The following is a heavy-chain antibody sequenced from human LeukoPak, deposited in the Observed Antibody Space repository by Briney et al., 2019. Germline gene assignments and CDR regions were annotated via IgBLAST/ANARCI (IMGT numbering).Heavy chain of an antibody. J-gene: IGHJ4*02. CDR1: WFNFSSYA. D-gene: IGHD3-22*01. Sequence: PGGALRLFCAASWFNFSSYAMHLGRPAPGKGVEGGAVISYDGSNKYYADSVKGRFTISRDNSKNTLYLQMNSLRAEDTAVYYCARAADYYDSSGYLRYWGQGTLVTVSS. CDR3: ARAADYYDSSGYLRY. CDR2: ISYDGSNK. V-gene: IGHV3-30-3*01.